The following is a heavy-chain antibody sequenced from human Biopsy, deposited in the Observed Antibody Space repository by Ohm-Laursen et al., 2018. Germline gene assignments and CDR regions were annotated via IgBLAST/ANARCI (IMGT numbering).Heavy chain of an antibody. D-gene: IGHD1-26*01. J-gene: IGHJ3*01. CDR1: GATVTRYA. Sequence: GASVKVSCKASGATVTRYAISTVRQAPGHGLEWLGRIGPFSGVTNYAHNFPGRVTITADRSTPTAYVEVSSLRSDDTAVFCCAADGRWDLSLDAFHVWGQGTKVTVSS. V-gene: IGHV1-69*04. CDR3: AADGRWDLSLDAFHV. CDR2: IGPFSGVT.